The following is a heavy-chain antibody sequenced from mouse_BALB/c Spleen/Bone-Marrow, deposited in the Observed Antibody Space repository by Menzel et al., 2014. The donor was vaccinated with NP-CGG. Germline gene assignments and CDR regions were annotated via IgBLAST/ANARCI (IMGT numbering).Heavy chain of an antibody. V-gene: IGHV5-17*02. CDR3: ARKDYFGYAAMDY. CDR1: GFTFSSFG. J-gene: IGHJ4*01. Sequence: DVKLVEPGGGLVQPGGSRKLSCAASGFTFSSFGMHWVRQAPEKGLEWVAYISGGSSIIYYADTVKGRFTISRDNPKNTLFLQMTSLRSEYTAIYYCARKDYFGYAAMDYWGQGTSVTVSS. D-gene: IGHD1-2*01. CDR2: ISGGSSII.